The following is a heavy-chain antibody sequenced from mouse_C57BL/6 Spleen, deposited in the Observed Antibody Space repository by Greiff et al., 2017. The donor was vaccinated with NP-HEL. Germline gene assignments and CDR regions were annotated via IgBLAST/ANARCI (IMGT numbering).Heavy chain of an antibody. Sequence: EVKLVESGGGLVKPGGSLKLSCAASGFTFSSYAMSWVRQTPEKRLEWVATISDGGSYTYYPDNVKGRFTISRDNAKNNLYLQMSHLKSEDTAMYYCARDGNWKGAMDYWGQGTSVTVSS. J-gene: IGHJ4*01. CDR3: ARDGNWKGAMDY. V-gene: IGHV5-4*01. CDR2: ISDGGSYT. CDR1: GFTFSSYA. D-gene: IGHD4-1*01.